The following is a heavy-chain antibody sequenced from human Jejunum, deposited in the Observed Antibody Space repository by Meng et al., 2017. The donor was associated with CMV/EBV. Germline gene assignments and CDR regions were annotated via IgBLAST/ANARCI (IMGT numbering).Heavy chain of an antibody. V-gene: IGHV3-30*02. J-gene: IGHJ6*02. CDR2: IRYYGSNQ. CDR3: AKEYDRQLQSRYGMDV. Sequence: FTCRSYGMYWVRQAPGQGLECVALIRYYGSNQYYADSVKGRFSISRDDSRNTVYLQMYRLGADDTAVYFCAKEYDRQLQSRYGMDVWGQGTTVTVSS. CDR1: FTCRSYG. D-gene: IGHD2-2*01.